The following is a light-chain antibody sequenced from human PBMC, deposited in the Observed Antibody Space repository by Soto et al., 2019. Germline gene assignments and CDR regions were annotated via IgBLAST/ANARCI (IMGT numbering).Light chain of an antibody. Sequence: AIRMTQSQSSFSASTGDRVTSTCRASQGISSYLAWYQQKPGKAPKLLIYAASTLQSGVPSRFSGSGSGTDFTLTISCLQSEDFATYYCQQYYSYPPTFGQGTKVDIK. CDR3: QQYYSYPPT. V-gene: IGKV1-8*01. CDR2: AAS. J-gene: IGKJ1*01. CDR1: QGISSY.